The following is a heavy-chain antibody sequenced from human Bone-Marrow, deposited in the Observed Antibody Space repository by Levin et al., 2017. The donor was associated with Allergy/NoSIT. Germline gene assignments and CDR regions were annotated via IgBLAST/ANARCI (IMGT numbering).Heavy chain of an antibody. V-gene: IGHV2-5*02. CDR2: IFWDDDK. D-gene: IGHD6-13*01. J-gene: IGHJ5*02. CDR1: GFSFTSTGVR. Sequence: SGPTLVKPTQTLTLTCTFSGFSFTSTGVRVGWIRQPPGKALEWLALIFWDDDKRYRPSLKSRLSITKATSKNQVVLTVTNMYPIDTATYYCVHGGTSGTHWDTWGQGTRVTVSS. CDR3: VHGGTSGTHWDT.